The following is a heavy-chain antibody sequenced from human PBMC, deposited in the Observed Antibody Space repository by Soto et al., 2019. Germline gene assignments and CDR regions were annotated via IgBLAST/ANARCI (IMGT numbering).Heavy chain of an antibody. CDR1: GFSLSNARMG. CDR2: IFSNDEK. CDR3: ARSRRGSGYSYGQNWFDP. J-gene: IGHJ5*02. V-gene: IGHV2-26*01. D-gene: IGHD5-18*01. Sequence: QVTLKESGPVLVKPTETLTLTCTVSGFSLSNARMGVSWIRQPPGKALEWLAHIFSNDEKSYSTSLKSRLTISKDXXKXQXXLTMTNMDPVDTATYYCARSRRGSGYSYGQNWFDPWGQGTLVTVSS.